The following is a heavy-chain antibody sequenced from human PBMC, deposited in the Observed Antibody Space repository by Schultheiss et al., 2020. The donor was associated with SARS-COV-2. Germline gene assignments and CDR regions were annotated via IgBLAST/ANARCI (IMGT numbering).Heavy chain of an antibody. D-gene: IGHD2-21*02. CDR3: AKRGVTATRQDY. J-gene: IGHJ4*02. CDR1: GFTFSSYA. V-gene: IGHV3-23*01. Sequence: GGSLRLSRAASGFTFSSYAMSWVRQAPGKGLEWVSAIGTAGDTYYPGSVKGRFTISRDSSKNTLYLQMNSLRAEDTAVYYCAKRGVTATRQDYWGQGTLVTVSS. CDR2: IGTAGDT.